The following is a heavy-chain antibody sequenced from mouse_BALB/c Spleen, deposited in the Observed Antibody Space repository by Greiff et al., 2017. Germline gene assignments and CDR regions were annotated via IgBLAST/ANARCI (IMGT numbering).Heavy chain of an antibody. V-gene: IGHV2-2*02. CDR3: AKKGGGYAMDY. J-gene: IGHJ4*01. CDR2: IWSGGST. Sequence: VKLMESGPGLVQPSQSLSITCTVSGFSLTSYGVHWVRQSPGKGLEWLGVIWSGGSTDYNAAFISRLSISKDNSKSQVFFKMNSLQANDTAIYYCAKKGGGYAMDYWGQGTSVTVSS. CDR1: GFSLTSYG.